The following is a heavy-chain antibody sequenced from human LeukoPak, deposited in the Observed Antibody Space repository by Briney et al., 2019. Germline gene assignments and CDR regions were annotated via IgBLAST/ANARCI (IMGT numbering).Heavy chain of an antibody. D-gene: IGHD2-2*01. CDR3: ARVPAANNSYGMDV. J-gene: IGHJ6*02. V-gene: IGHV3-7*03. Sequence: GGSLRLSCAASGFTFSSYWMSWVRQAPEKGLEWVVNINQDGSEKYYVDSVKGRFTISRENAKNSLYLQMNSLRAEDTAVYYCARVPAANNSYGMDVGGQGTTVPVSS. CDR1: GFTFSSYW. CDR2: INQDGSEK.